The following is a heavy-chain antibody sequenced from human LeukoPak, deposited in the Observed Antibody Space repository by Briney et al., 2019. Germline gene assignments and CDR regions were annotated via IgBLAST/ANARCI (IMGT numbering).Heavy chain of an antibody. V-gene: IGHV3-23*01. CDR3: AKDMSDYTNFPDV. Sequence: GGSLRLSCAASGFTFSSSAMSWVRQAPGKGLEWVSAFSGSGSSTYYADSVKGRFTIFRVNSKNTLYLQMNSLRAEDTAIYYCAKDMSDYTNFPDVWGQGTTVTVSS. D-gene: IGHD4-11*01. CDR1: GFTFSSSA. CDR2: FSGSGSST. J-gene: IGHJ6*02.